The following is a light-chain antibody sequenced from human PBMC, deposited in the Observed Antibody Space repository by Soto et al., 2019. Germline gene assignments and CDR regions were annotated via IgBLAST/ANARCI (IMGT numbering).Light chain of an antibody. CDR1: SSDIGSYSL. Sequence: QPVLTQPASVSGSPGQSITISCTGTSSDIGSYSLVSWYQHHPDKAPKLIIYEASKRPSGVSTRFFGSKYGNTASLTISGLQAEDEADYYCFSYAGSYMWVFGGGTKLTVL. V-gene: IGLV2-23*01. J-gene: IGLJ3*02. CDR2: EAS. CDR3: FSYAGSYMWV.